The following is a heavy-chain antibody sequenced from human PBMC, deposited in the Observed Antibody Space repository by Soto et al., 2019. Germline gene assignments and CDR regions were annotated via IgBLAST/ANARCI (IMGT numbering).Heavy chain of an antibody. CDR1: GFPFSIHS. V-gene: IGHV3-48*02. CDR2: ITSDTNTI. D-gene: IGHD6-19*01. J-gene: IGHJ4*02. Sequence: EVQLVESGGGLVQPGGSLRLTCVASGFPFSIHSMNWVRQAPGKGLEWSSYITSDTNTIKYADSVKGRFTISRDNAKNLVYLQMNSLRDEDTAVYFCARSVEGHFDYWGQGTVVTVSS. CDR3: ARSVEGHFDY.